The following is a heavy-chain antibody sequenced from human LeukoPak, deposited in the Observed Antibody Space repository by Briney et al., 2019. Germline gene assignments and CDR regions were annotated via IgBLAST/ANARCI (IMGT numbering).Heavy chain of an antibody. CDR1: GFTFSSYA. V-gene: IGHV3-23*01. J-gene: IGHJ4*02. CDR3: AKIHWPNNDIFFDL. D-gene: IGHD3-9*01. CDR2: IKGSGDST. Sequence: GGSLRLSCAASGFTFSSYAMNWVRQAQGKGLEWVSTIKGSGDSTYYAVSVRGRFTITRDNSQNTVYLQMNGLRAEDTAVYFCAKIHWPNNDIFFDLWGQGTLVTVSS.